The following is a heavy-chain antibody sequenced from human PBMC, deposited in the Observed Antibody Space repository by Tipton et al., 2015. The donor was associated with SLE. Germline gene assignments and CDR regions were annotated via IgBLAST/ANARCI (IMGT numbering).Heavy chain of an antibody. CDR2: IRNDGSSK. Sequence: GSLRLSCTASGFTFSSYGMHWVRQAPGKGLEWVAFIRNDGSSKYYADSVKGRFTISRDNSKNTLFLQMNSLRAGDMGAEDTAVYYCAKGYRSRFLDNWGQGTLVTVAS. J-gene: IGHJ4*02. CDR3: AKGYRSRFLDN. D-gene: IGHD5-18*01. V-gene: IGHV3-30*02. CDR1: GFTFSSYG.